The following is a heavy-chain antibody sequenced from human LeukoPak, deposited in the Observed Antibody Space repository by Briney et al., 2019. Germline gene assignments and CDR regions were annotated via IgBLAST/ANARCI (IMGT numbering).Heavy chain of an antibody. D-gene: IGHD6-19*01. J-gene: IGHJ4*02. CDR2: IYYSGST. Sequence: SETLSLTCTVSGGSISSSSYYWGWIRQPPGKGLEWIGSIYYSGSTYYNPSLKSRVTISVDTSKNQFSLKLSSVTAADTAVYYCARRSSGWIVFDYWGQGTLVTVSS. V-gene: IGHV4-39*01. CDR1: GGSISSSSYY. CDR3: ARRSSGWIVFDY.